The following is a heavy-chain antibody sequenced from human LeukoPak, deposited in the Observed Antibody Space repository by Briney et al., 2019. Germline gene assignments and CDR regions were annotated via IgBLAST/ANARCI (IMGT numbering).Heavy chain of an antibody. CDR2: INHSGST. Sequence: SETLSLTCAVYGGSFSGYYWSWIRQPPGKGLEWIGEINHSGSTNYNPSLKSRVTISVDTSKNQFSLKLSSVTAADTAVYYCATTYRFGELFFDYWGQGTLVTVSS. CDR1: GGSFSGYY. CDR3: ATTYRFGELFFDY. D-gene: IGHD3-10*01. V-gene: IGHV4-34*01. J-gene: IGHJ4*02.